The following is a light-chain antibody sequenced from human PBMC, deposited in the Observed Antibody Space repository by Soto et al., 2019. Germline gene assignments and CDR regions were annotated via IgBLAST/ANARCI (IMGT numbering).Light chain of an antibody. V-gene: IGKV3-15*01. Sequence: EIVMTQSPATLSVSPGERATLSCRASQSFSSNLAWYQQKPGQAPRLLIYGAATRATGIPARFSGSGSGTEFTLTISSLQSEDSAVYYCQQYNNWPPVTFGPGTKVDIK. J-gene: IGKJ3*01. CDR1: QSFSSN. CDR2: GAA. CDR3: QQYNNWPPVT.